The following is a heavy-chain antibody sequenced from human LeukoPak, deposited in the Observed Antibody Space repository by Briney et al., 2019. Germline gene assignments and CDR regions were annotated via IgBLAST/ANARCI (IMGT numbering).Heavy chain of an antibody. V-gene: IGHV3-11*01. Sequence: PGGSLRLSCAVSGFTFSDYYMSWIRQAPGKGLEWVSYISSGGSTISHADSVKGRFTISRDNAKNSLYLQMNSLRAEDTALYHCARETVVVAATEYNWFDPWGQGTLVTVSS. CDR2: ISSGGSTI. CDR1: GFTFSDYY. D-gene: IGHD2-15*01. CDR3: ARETVVVAATEYNWFDP. J-gene: IGHJ5*02.